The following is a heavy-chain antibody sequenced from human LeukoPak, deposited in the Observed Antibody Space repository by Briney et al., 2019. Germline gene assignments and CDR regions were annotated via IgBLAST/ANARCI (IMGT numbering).Heavy chain of an antibody. CDR2: IYYSGST. V-gene: IGHV4-59*01. Sequence: SETLSLTCTVSGGSISSYYWSWIRQPPGKGLEWIGYIYYSGSTNYNPSLKSRVTISADTSKDQFSLKLSSVTAADTAVYYCARGADYYDSSGYYPEPFDYWGQGTLVTVSS. D-gene: IGHD3-22*01. J-gene: IGHJ4*02. CDR1: GGSISSYY. CDR3: ARGADYYDSSGYYPEPFDY.